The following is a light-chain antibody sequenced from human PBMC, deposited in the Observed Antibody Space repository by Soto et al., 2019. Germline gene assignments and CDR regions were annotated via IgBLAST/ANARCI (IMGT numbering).Light chain of an antibody. CDR3: MQGTHWPYT. Sequence: DVVMTQSPLSLLVTLGQPASISCRSTHSLDYSDGNTYLCWFQQRPGQSPRRLIYQISDRDSGVPDRFSGSGSGTDFTLKISRVEAEDVGVYYCMQGTHWPYTFGQGTKLEIK. CDR2: QIS. V-gene: IGKV2-30*01. J-gene: IGKJ2*01. CDR1: HSLDYSDGNTY.